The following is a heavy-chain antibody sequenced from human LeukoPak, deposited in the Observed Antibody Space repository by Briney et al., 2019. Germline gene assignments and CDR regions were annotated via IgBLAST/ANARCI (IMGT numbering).Heavy chain of an antibody. CDR2: ISDTGST. V-gene: IGHV4-59*08. Sequence: SETLSLTCTVSGGSISSYYWNWIRQPPGKGLEWIGYISDTGSTNYNPSLKSRVTISVDTSKNQFSLKLSSVTAADTAVCYCARVSGGLVDYLGQGALVTVSS. D-gene: IGHD1-26*01. J-gene: IGHJ4*02. CDR3: ARVSGGLVDY. CDR1: GGSISSYY.